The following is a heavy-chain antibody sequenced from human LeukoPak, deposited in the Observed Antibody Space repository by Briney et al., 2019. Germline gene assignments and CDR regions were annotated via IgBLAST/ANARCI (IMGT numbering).Heavy chain of an antibody. CDR3: ARGTYYYDSSAPRH. CDR1: GFTFSSYS. V-gene: IGHV3-21*01. D-gene: IGHD3-22*01. CDR2: ISSSSSYI. J-gene: IGHJ4*02. Sequence: PGGSLRLSCAAPGFTFSSYSMNWVRQAPGKGLEWVSSISSSSSYIYYADSVKGRFTISRDNAKNSLYLQMNSLRAEDTTVYYCARGTYYYDSSAPRHWGQGTLVTVSS.